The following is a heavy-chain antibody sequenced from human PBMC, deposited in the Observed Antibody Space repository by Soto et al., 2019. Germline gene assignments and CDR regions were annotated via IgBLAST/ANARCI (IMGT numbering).Heavy chain of an antibody. Sequence: QVQLVQSAAEVKKPGSSVKVSCKTSGGTFSSYAISWVRQAPGQGLEWMGGIIPIFGTADYAQKFQGRVTITADESTTTAYMELSSLRSEDTAVYYCATQGLPNYYYSGMDVWGQGTTVTVSS. CDR3: ATQGLPNYYYSGMDV. CDR2: IIPIFGTA. V-gene: IGHV1-69*12. D-gene: IGHD5-18*01. J-gene: IGHJ6*02. CDR1: GGTFSSYA.